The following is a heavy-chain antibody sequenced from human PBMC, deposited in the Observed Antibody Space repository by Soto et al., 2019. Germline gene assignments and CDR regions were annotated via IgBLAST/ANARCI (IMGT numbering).Heavy chain of an antibody. Sequence: QVQLVESGGGLVQPGRSLTLSCAASGFPFTSFAMHWVRQAPGKGLEWVAVLSHDGGIRHYADSVKGRFTISRDNSKNTLYLQMNSLRDEDTAVYHCAGEHDALDVWGQGTTVTVAS. CDR2: LSHDGGIR. J-gene: IGHJ6*02. D-gene: IGHD1-1*01. V-gene: IGHV3-30-3*01. CDR3: AGEHDALDV. CDR1: GFPFTSFA.